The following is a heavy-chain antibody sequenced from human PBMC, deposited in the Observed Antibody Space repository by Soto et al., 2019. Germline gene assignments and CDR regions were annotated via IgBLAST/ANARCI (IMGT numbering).Heavy chain of an antibody. CDR1: GGSFSGYY. D-gene: IGHD2-8*02. V-gene: IGHV4-34*01. J-gene: IGHJ4*02. CDR3: ARDKITGEFDY. CDR2: INHSGST. Sequence: QVQLQQSGAGLLKPSETLSLTCAVYGGSFSGYYWTWIRQPPGTGLEWIGEINHSGSTNHNPSLKIRVTITVDTAKKQVTLKLCAGTAAYTAVYYCARDKITGEFDYWGQGTLVTVSS.